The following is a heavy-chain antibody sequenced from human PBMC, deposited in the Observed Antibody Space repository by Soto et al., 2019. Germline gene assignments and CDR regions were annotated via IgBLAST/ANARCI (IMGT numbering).Heavy chain of an antibody. J-gene: IGHJ4*02. D-gene: IGHD1-26*01. Sequence: PSETLSLTCTVSGGSISSGPYSWGWIRQPPGKGLEWIGTFYYSGSTYYNPSLKSRVTISVDTSKNQFSLKLSSVTAADTAVYYCARPSGSYLYYFDYWGQGTLVTVSS. CDR1: GGSISSGPYS. V-gene: IGHV4-39*01. CDR2: FYYSGST. CDR3: ARPSGSYLYYFDY.